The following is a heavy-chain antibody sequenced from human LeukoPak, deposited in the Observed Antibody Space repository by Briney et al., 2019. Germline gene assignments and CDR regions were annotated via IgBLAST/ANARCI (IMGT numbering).Heavy chain of an antibody. CDR2: IYSGGST. V-gene: IGHV3-66*02. Sequence: GGSLRLSCAASGFIVSSDYMSWVRQAPGKGLEWVSVIYSGGSTFYADSVKGRFTISRVKSKNTLYLQMNSLRADDTAVYYCARDSSGWYYFDYWGQGSLVTVSS. D-gene: IGHD6-19*01. CDR1: GFIVSSDY. CDR3: ARDSSGWYYFDY. J-gene: IGHJ4*02.